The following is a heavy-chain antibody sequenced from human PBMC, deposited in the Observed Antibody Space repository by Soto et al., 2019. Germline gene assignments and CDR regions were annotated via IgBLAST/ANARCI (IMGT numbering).Heavy chain of an antibody. Sequence: ASVKVSCKASGYTFTRYDINWVRQATGQGLEWMGWMNPNSGNTGYAQKFQGRVTMTRNTSISTAYMELSSLRSEDTAVYYCARGVFFPRDMVIDAFDIWGQGTMVTVSS. CDR2: MNPNSGNT. CDR1: GYTFTRYD. CDR3: ARGVFFPRDMVIDAFDI. J-gene: IGHJ3*02. D-gene: IGHD2-8*01. V-gene: IGHV1-8*01.